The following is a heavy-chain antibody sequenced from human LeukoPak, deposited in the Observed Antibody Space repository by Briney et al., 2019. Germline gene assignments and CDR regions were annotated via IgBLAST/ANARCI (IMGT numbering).Heavy chain of an antibody. Sequence: GGSLRLSCAASGFTFSDAWMTWVRQAPGKGLEWVGRIKSKTSGGATDYGTPVKGRFTISRDDSKNTLYLQMNSLKTEDTAVYYCATVWDILAGYNHWGQGTLVTVSS. J-gene: IGHJ4*02. CDR1: GFTFSDAW. V-gene: IGHV3-15*01. D-gene: IGHD3-9*01. CDR3: ATVWDILAGYNH. CDR2: IKSKTSGGAT.